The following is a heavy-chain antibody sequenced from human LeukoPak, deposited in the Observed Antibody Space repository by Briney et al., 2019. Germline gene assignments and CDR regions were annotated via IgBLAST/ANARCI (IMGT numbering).Heavy chain of an antibody. D-gene: IGHD4-17*01. V-gene: IGHV1-69*06. Sequence: SVTVSCKASGGTFSSYAISWVRQAPGQGLEGMGRIIPIFGTANYAQKFQGRVTITADKSTSTAYMELSSLRSEDTAVYYCARDRPVTTGGGFDYWGQGTLVTVSS. CDR1: GGTFSSYA. CDR3: ARDRPVTTGGGFDY. CDR2: IIPIFGTA. J-gene: IGHJ4*02.